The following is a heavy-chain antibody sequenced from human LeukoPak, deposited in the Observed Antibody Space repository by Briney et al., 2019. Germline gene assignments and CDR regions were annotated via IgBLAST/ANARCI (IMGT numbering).Heavy chain of an antibody. CDR2: IYPGDSDT. CDR3: ARRSGSYYGVNYYGMDV. V-gene: IGHV5-51*01. Sequence: GESLKISCKGSGYSFTSYWIGWVRQMPGKGLEWMGIIYPGDSDTRYSLSFQGQVTISADKSISTAYLQWSSLKASDTAMYYCARRSGSYYGVNYYGMDVWGQGTTVTVSS. CDR1: GYSFTSYW. D-gene: IGHD1-26*01. J-gene: IGHJ6*02.